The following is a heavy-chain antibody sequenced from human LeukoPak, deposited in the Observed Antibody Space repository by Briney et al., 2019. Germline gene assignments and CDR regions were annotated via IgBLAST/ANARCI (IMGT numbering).Heavy chain of an antibody. J-gene: IGHJ4*02. D-gene: IGHD3-3*01. V-gene: IGHV4-59*12. CDR2: IYYSGST. CDR3: ARGLASGYPPIPFDY. Sequence: PSETLALTCTVSGGSISSYYWSWIRQPPGKGLEWIGYIYYSGSTNYNPSLKSRVTIPVDTSKNQFSLSLDSVTAADTAVYYCARGLASGYPPIPFDYWGQGTLVTVSS. CDR1: GGSISSYY.